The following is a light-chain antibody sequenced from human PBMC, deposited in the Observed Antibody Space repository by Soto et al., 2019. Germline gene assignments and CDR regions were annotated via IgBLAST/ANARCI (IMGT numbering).Light chain of an antibody. CDR2: GAS. CDR1: QSVSSSY. J-gene: IGKJ4*01. Sequence: EIVLTQSPGTLSLSQGERATLSCRASQSVSSSYLAWYQQKPGQAPRLLIYGASSRATGIPDRFSGSGSGTDFTLPTSRLEPEDFAVYYYQQYDSSNPSGGGTNLDIK. V-gene: IGKV3-20*01. CDR3: QQYDSSNP.